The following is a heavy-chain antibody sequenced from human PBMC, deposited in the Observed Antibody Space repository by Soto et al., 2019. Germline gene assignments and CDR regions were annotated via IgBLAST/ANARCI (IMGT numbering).Heavy chain of an antibody. CDR2: INHSGST. Sequence: SETLSLTCAVYGGSFSGYYWSWIRQPPGKGLEWIGEINHSGSTNYNPSLKSRVTISVDTSKNQFSLKLSSVTAADTAVYYCARGRLPQLRQWLVRYFDYWGQGTLVTV. D-gene: IGHD6-19*01. CDR1: GGSFSGYY. CDR3: ARGRLPQLRQWLVRYFDY. V-gene: IGHV4-34*01. J-gene: IGHJ4*02.